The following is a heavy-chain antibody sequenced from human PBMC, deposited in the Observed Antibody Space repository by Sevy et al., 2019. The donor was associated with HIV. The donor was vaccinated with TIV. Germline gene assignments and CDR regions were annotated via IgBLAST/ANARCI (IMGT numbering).Heavy chain of an antibody. Sequence: GGSLRLSCAASGFTFNVYGMHWVRQAPGKGLQWVAFTRYDGSTKYYAVSVKGRFTISRDNSKNTLYLQMNSLRVEDTAMCYCAKDLTERYSTSSGDFDYWGQRSLVTVSS. CDR1: GFTFNVYG. V-gene: IGHV3-30*02. J-gene: IGHJ4*02. CDR2: TRYDGSTK. D-gene: IGHD6-6*01. CDR3: AKDLTERYSTSSGDFDY.